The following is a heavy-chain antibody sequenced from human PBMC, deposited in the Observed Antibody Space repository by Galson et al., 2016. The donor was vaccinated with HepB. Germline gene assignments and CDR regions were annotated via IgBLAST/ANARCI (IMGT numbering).Heavy chain of an antibody. CDR3: ARGKFDCSGGTCHYYGMDV. Sequence: SLRLSCAASGLTFSRCDMHWVRQATGKGLEWVSAIGTAGDTYYPGSVRGRFTISRENSKNSLYLQVNSLTAGDTAVYYCARGKFDCSGGTCHYYGMDVWGKGTTVTVSS. CDR2: IGTAGDT. CDR1: GLTFSRCD. J-gene: IGHJ6*04. V-gene: IGHV3-13*01. D-gene: IGHD2-15*01.